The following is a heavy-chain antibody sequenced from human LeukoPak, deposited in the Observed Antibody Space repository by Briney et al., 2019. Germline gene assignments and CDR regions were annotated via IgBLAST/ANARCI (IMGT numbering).Heavy chain of an antibody. CDR3: ARDQKDCSGGSCYSGGGAFDI. D-gene: IGHD2-15*01. V-gene: IGHV3-48*03. J-gene: IGHJ3*02. CDR2: ISSSGAII. Sequence: QPGGSLRLSCAASAFIFSSYEMNWVRQAPGQGLEWVSYISSSGAIIYFADSVKGRFTISRDNAKNSLYLQMKSLRAEDTAVYYCARDQKDCSGGSCYSGGGAFDIWGQGKMVTVSS. CDR1: AFIFSSYE.